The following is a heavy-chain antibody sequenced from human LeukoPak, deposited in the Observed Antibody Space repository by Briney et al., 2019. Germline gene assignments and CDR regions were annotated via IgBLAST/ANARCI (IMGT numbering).Heavy chain of an antibody. D-gene: IGHD4-17*01. CDR2: INIDGSGT. CDR1: GFTFSSYW. Sequence: AGGSLRLSCAASGFTFSSYWMHWVRQAPGKGLVWVSRINIDGSGTSYADSVKGRFTISRDNAKNTLYLQMTSLRVEDTAVYYCANVRPGYYYMDVWGKGTTVTVSS. V-gene: IGHV3-74*01. CDR3: ANVRPGYYYMDV. J-gene: IGHJ6*03.